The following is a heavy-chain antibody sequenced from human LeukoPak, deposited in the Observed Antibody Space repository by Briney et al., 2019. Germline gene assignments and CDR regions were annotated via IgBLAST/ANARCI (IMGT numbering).Heavy chain of an antibody. J-gene: IGHJ4*02. CDR3: AREACTSGGSCYSN. V-gene: IGHV3-7*01. Sequence: GGSLRLSCAASGFTFSSYWMSWVRQAPGKGLEWVANIKQDGSEKYYVDSVKGRFTISRDNAKNSLYLQMNSLRAEDTAVYYCAREACTSGGSCYSNWGQGTLVTVSS. CDR2: IKQDGSEK. CDR1: GFTFSSYW. D-gene: IGHD2-15*01.